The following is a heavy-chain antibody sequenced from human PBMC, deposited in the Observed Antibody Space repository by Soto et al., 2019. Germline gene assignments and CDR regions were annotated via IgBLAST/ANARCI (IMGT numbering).Heavy chain of an antibody. CDR2: IIPILGIA. Sequence: QVQLVQSGAEVKKPGSSVKVSCKASGGTFSSYTISWVRQAPGQGLEWMGRIIPILGIANYAQKIQGRVTITADKSTSTAYMELSSLRSEDTAVYYCANLYGYCSGGSCSSGRDYWGQGTLVTVSS. CDR1: GGTFSSYT. V-gene: IGHV1-69*02. D-gene: IGHD2-15*01. J-gene: IGHJ4*02. CDR3: ANLYGYCSGGSCSSGRDY.